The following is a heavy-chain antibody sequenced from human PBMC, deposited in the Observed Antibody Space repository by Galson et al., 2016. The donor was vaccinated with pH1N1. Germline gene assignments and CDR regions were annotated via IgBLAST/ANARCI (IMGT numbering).Heavy chain of an antibody. Sequence: SLRLSCAASGFTITNYAMHWVRLAPGKGLEWVSYISDSGGSTYYADSVKGRFTVSRDTSKNTLYLQMDSLRAEDTALYYCARDPARQIWFRGALDVWGQGTKVTISS. CDR2: ISDSGGST. J-gene: IGHJ3*01. D-gene: IGHD3-10*01. CDR3: ARDPARQIWFRGALDV. V-gene: IGHV3-23*01. CDR1: GFTITNYA.